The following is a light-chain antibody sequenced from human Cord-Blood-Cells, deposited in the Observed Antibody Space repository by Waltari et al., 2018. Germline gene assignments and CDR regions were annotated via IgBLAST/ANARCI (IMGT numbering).Light chain of an antibody. J-gene: IGLJ2*01. CDR1: KLGDKY. CDR2: QDS. CDR3: QAWDSSTVV. Sequence: SYELTQPPSVSVSPGQTASITCSGDKLGDKYACWYQQKPGQSPVLVIYQDSKRPAVIPERFSGSNSGNTATLTISGTQAMDGADYYCQAWDSSTVVFGGGTKLTVL. V-gene: IGLV3-1*01.